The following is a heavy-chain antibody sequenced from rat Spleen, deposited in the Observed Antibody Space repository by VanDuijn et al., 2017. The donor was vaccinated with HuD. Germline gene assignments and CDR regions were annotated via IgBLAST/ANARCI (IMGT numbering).Heavy chain of an antibody. Sequence: EVQLVESGGGFVQPGRSLKLSCAASGFTFSDYAMAWVRQAPKKGLEWVATIIYDGSSTYYRDSVKGRFTISRDNAKSTLYLQMDSLRSEDTATYYCATDNIGTTTRYWYFDFWGPGTMVTVSS. D-gene: IGHD1-5*01. CDR3: ATDNIGTTTRYWYFDF. CDR1: GFTFSDYA. V-gene: IGHV5-7*01. CDR2: IIYDGSST. J-gene: IGHJ1*01.